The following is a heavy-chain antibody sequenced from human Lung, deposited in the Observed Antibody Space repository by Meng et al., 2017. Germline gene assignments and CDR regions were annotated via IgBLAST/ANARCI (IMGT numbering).Heavy chain of an antibody. CDR2: ISSSSA. CDR1: GFTFSIDS. J-gene: IGHJ4*02. D-gene: IGHD2-15*01. Sequence: EVQLVESGGGLVKPGGSLRLSCAASGFTFSIDSMNWGRQGPGKGLEWVSSISSSSAYADSVKGRFTISRDNAKNSLYLQMNSLRAEDTAVYYCARGRVVVAATPSDYWGQGTLVTVSS. CDR3: ARGRVVVAATPSDY. V-gene: IGHV3-21*01.